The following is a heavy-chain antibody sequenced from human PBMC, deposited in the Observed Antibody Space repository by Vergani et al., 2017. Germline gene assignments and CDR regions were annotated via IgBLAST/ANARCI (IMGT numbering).Heavy chain of an antibody. CDR1: GFTFSSYG. V-gene: IGHV3-30*18. CDR2: ISYDGSNK. D-gene: IGHD3-10*01. Sequence: VQLVESGGGVVQPGRSLRLSCAASGFTFSSYGMHWVRQAPGKGLEWVAVISYDGSNKYYADSVKGRFTISRDNSKNTLYLQMNSLRAEDTAVYYCAKDLPMVDAFDIWGQGTMVTVSS. J-gene: IGHJ3*02. CDR3: AKDLPMVDAFDI.